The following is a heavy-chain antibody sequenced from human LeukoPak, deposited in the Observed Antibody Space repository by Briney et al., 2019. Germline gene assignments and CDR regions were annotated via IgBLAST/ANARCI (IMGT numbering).Heavy chain of an antibody. CDR2: IYPGDSET. CDR1: GYSFTSYW. V-gene: IGHV5-51*01. D-gene: IGHD6-13*01. CDR3: ARLGMEQQLVAPFDY. Sequence: GESLKISCKGSGYSFTSYWIGWVRQMPGKGLEWMGIIYPGDSETRYSPSFQGQVTISADKSISTAYLQWSSLKASDTAMYYCARLGMEQQLVAPFDYWGQGTLVTVSS. J-gene: IGHJ4*02.